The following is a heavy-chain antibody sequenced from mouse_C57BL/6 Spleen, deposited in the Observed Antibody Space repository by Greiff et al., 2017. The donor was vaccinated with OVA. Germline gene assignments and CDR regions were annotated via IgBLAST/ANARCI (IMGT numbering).Heavy chain of an antibody. V-gene: IGHV1-82*01. J-gene: IGHJ4*01. D-gene: IGHD2-3*01. CDR3: ARGEMDGYYYAMDY. CDR1: GYAFSSSW. CDR2: IYPGDGDT. Sequence: QVQLKESGPELVKPGASVKISCKASGYAFSSSWMNWVKQRPGKGLEWIGRIYPGDGDTNYNGKFKGKATLTADKSSSTAYMQLSSLTSEDSAVYFCARGEMDGYYYAMDYWGQGTSVTVSS.